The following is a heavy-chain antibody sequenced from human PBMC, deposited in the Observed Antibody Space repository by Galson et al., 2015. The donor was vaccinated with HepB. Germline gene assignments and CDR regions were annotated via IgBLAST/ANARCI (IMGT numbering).Heavy chain of an antibody. J-gene: IGHJ6*02. V-gene: IGHV1-69*01. CDR3: ARDPYSSGWYKRDYYYGMDV. CDR2: IIPIFGTA. D-gene: IGHD6-19*01. CDR1: GGTFSSYA. Sequence: SCKASGGTFSSYAISWVRQAPGQGLEWMGGIIPIFGTANYAQKFQGRVTITADESTSTAYMELSSLRSEDTAVYYCARDPYSSGWYKRDYYYGMDVWGQGTTVTVSS.